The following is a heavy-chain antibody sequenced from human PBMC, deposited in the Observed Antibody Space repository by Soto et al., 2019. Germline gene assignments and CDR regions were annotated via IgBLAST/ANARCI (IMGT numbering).Heavy chain of an antibody. CDR2: IYYSGST. CDR1: SFTSYW. D-gene: IGHD6-19*01. V-gene: IGHV4-39*01. J-gene: IGHJ4*02. Sequence: SFTSYWIGWIRQPPGKGLEWIGSIYYSGSTYYNPSLKSRVTISVDTSKNQFSLKLSSVTAADTAVYYCARRRYSSGWYDYWGQGTLVTVSS. CDR3: ARRRYSSGWYDY.